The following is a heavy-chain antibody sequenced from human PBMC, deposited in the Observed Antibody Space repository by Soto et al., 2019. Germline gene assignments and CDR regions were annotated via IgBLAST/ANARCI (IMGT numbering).Heavy chain of an antibody. CDR3: ARRPYYYDSSGYPPPYYFDY. J-gene: IGHJ4*02. D-gene: IGHD3-22*01. CDR1: GYSFTNYW. CDR2: IYPGDSDT. V-gene: IGHV5-51*01. Sequence: PGESLKISCKGSGYSFTNYWIGWVRQMPGKGLEWMGIIYPGDSDTRYSPSFQGQVTISADKSISTAYLQWSSLKASDTAMYYCARRPYYYDSSGYPPPYYFDYWGQGTLVTVYS.